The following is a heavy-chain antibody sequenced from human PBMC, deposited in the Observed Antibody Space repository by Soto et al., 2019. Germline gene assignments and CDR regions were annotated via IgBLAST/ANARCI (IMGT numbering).Heavy chain of an antibody. CDR1: GFTFSSYE. J-gene: IGHJ4*02. Sequence: EVQLVESGGGLVQPGGSLRLSCAASGFTFSSYEMNWVRQAPGKGLEWVSYISSSGSTIYYADSVKGRFTISRDNAKNSLYLQMNSLRAEDTAVYYCARVRPPTLYYDSSGYYDYWGQGTLVTVSS. CDR3: ARVRPPTLYYDSSGYYDY. V-gene: IGHV3-48*03. D-gene: IGHD3-22*01. CDR2: ISSSGSTI.